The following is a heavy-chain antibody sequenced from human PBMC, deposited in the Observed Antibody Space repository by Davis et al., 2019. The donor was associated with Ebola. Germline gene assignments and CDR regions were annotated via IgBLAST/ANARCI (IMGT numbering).Heavy chain of an antibody. J-gene: IGHJ5*02. CDR2: ISGSGGST. V-gene: IGHV3-23*01. D-gene: IGHD3-10*01. Sequence: SCAASGFTFSSYAMSWVRQAPGKGLEWVSAISGSGGSTYYADSVKGRFTISRDNSKNTLYLQMNSLRAEDTAVYYCAKDPYYGSGRGWFDPWGQGTLVTVSS. CDR3: AKDPYYGSGRGWFDP. CDR1: GFTFSSYA.